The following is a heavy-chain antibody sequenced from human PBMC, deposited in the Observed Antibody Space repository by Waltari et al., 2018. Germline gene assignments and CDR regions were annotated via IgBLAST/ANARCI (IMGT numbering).Heavy chain of an antibody. V-gene: IGHV4-38-2*01. CDR2: IYHSGST. D-gene: IGHD3-3*01. Sequence: QVQLQESGPGLVKPSETLSLTCAVSGYSISSGYYWGWIRQPPGKGLEWIGSIYHSGSTYYNPSLKSRVTISVDTSKNQFSLKLSSVTAADTAVYYCARGCYDFWSGYYDDYWGQGTLVTVSS. CDR1: GYSISSGYY. CDR3: ARGCYDFWSGYYDDY. J-gene: IGHJ4*02.